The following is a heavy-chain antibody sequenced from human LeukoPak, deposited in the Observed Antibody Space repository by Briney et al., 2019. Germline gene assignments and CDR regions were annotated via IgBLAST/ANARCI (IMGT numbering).Heavy chain of an antibody. Sequence: GGSLRLSCAASGFTFSSYSMNWVRQAPGKGLEWVSYISTSSSMIYYADSVKGRFTISRDNAKNSLCLQMNSLSDEDTAVYYCARGSGSWDYWGQGTLVTVSS. CDR1: GFTFSSYS. CDR3: ARGSGSWDY. D-gene: IGHD3-10*01. J-gene: IGHJ4*02. V-gene: IGHV3-48*02. CDR2: ISTSSSMI.